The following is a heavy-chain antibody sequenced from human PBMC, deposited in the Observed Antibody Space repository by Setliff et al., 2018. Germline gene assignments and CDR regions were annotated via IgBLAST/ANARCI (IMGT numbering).Heavy chain of an antibody. CDR2: INHRGTT. D-gene: IGHD3-22*01. Sequence: PSETLSLTCAVYGGSFSGYYWNWIRQAPGKGLEWIGEINHRGTTSYTPSLKGRVTISVDTSKNLFSLKLSSVTAADTAVYFCARSPRFDYESPTYRRRFDPWGQGTAVTVSS. CDR1: GGSFSGYY. CDR3: ARSPRFDYESPTYRRRFDP. V-gene: IGHV4-34*01. J-gene: IGHJ5*02.